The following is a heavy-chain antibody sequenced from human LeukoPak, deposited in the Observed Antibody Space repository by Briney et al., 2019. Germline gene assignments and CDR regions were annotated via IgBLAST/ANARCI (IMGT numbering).Heavy chain of an antibody. Sequence: GGSLRLSCAASEFTFSSYRMNWVRQAPGKGLEWVSSISSSSSYIYYADSVKGRFTISRDNAKNSLYLQMNSLRAEDTAVYYCAELGITMIGGVWGKGTTATISS. V-gene: IGHV3-21*01. J-gene: IGHJ6*04. CDR1: EFTFSSYR. CDR3: AELGITMIGGV. CDR2: ISSSSSYI. D-gene: IGHD3-10*02.